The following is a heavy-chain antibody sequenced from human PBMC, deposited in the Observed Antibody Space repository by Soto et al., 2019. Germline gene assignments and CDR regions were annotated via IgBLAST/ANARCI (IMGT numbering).Heavy chain of an antibody. Sequence: LSLTCAVSGVSIHNSHSFWGWIRQPPGKGLEFIGSVYYSGGANYNPSLKSRVTVSIDTSNNQFSLRVNSVTAADTAVYYCGRVVEGATRHTDFDSWGQGILVTVYS. CDR2: VYYSGGA. CDR1: GVSIHNSHSF. J-gene: IGHJ5*01. CDR3: GRVVEGATRHTDFDS. V-gene: IGHV4-39*01. D-gene: IGHD2-15*01.